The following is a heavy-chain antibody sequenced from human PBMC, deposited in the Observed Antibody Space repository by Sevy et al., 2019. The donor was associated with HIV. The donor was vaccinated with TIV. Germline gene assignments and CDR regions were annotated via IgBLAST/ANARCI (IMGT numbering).Heavy chain of an antibody. J-gene: IGHJ6*03. Sequence: GGSLRLSCAASGFTFSSYWMHWVRQAPGKGLVWVSRINSDGSSTSYADSVKGRFTISRDKAKNTLYLEMNSLRAEDTAVYYCARRGGPPNYYYYYMDVWGKGTTVTVSS. CDR2: INSDGSST. CDR3: ARRGGPPNYYYYYMDV. V-gene: IGHV3-74*01. CDR1: GFTFSSYW.